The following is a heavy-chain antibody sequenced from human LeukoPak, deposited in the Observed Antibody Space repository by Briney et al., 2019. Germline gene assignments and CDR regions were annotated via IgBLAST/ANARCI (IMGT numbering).Heavy chain of an antibody. V-gene: IGHV3-30*03. Sequence: GGSLRLSCVASGFTFSGHWMTWVRQAPGKGLEWVAVISYDGSNKYYADSVKGRFTISRDNSKNTLYLQMNSLRAEDTAVYYCASGRVRGVLYYWGQGTLVTVSS. J-gene: IGHJ4*02. CDR2: ISYDGSNK. CDR3: ASGRVRGVLYY. CDR1: GFTFSGHW. D-gene: IGHD3-10*01.